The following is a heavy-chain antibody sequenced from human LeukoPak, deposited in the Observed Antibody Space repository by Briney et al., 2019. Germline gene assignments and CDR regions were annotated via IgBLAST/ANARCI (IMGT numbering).Heavy chain of an antibody. CDR1: GYSFTSYW. D-gene: IGHD3-10*01. CDR3: ARQKGMGGLWFGELLEEGFDY. Sequence: GESLQISCKGSGYSFTSYWIGWVRQMPGKGLEWMGIIYPVDSDTRYSPSFQGQVTISADKSISTAYLKWSRLKASDTAMYYCARQKGMGGLWFGELLEEGFDYWGQGTLVTVSS. CDR2: IYPVDSDT. V-gene: IGHV5-51*01. J-gene: IGHJ4*02.